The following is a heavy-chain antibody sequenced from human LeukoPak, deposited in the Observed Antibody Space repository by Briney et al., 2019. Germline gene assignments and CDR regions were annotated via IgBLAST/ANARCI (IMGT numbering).Heavy chain of an antibody. J-gene: IGHJ5*02. V-gene: IGHV4-34*01. CDR3: ARTVCCNNWAPASWFHP. Sequence: SETLSLTCAVHGGSFSDYDWTWIHQSPGKGLEWIGEISERGSTNYNPSLGSRITISLDTSKNQFSLHVRSVVAAGTAVYYCARTVCCNNWAPASWFHPWGQGTLVTVSS. CDR1: GGSFSDYD. D-gene: IGHD1-1*01. CDR2: ISERGST.